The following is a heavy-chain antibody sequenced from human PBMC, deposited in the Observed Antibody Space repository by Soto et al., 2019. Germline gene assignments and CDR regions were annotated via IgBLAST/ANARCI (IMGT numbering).Heavy chain of an antibody. CDR1: GFTFSSYW. V-gene: IGHV3-74*01. CDR3: ARVTVATWNN. Sequence: GGSLRLSCAASGFTFSSYWMYWVRQAPGKGLVWVSHISSDGSRTSYADSVTGRFTISRDNSKNTVYLQMNSLRDDDTAVYYCARVTVATWNNWGQGTLVTVSS. CDR2: ISSDGSRT. D-gene: IGHD5-12*01. J-gene: IGHJ4*02.